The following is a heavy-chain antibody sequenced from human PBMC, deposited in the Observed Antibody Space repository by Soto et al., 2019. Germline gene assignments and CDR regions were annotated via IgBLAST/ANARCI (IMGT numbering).Heavy chain of an antibody. CDR2: ISSSSSTI. V-gene: IGHV3-48*01. D-gene: IGHD4-17*01. CDR1: GFTFSSYS. Sequence: PGGSLRLSCAASGFTFSSYSMNWVRQAPGKGLEWVSYISSSSSTIYYADSVKGRFTISRDNAKNSLYLQMNSLRAEDTAVYYCARDRTVTTPNWFDPWGQGTLVTVSS. CDR3: ARDRTVTTPNWFDP. J-gene: IGHJ5*02.